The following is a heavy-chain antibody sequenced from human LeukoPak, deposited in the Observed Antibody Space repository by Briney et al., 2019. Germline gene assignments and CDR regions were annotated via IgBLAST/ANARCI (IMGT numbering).Heavy chain of an antibody. CDR3: AKDGYFDWSRSWFDP. J-gene: IGHJ5*02. V-gene: IGHV3-23*01. CDR2: ISGSGGST. Sequence: AGGSLRLSCAASGFTFSSYAMSWVRQAPGKGLEWASAISGSGGSTYYADSVKGRFTISRDNSKNTLYLQMNSLRAEDTAVYYCAKDGYFDWSRSWFDPWGQGTLVTVSS. CDR1: GFTFSSYA. D-gene: IGHD3-9*01.